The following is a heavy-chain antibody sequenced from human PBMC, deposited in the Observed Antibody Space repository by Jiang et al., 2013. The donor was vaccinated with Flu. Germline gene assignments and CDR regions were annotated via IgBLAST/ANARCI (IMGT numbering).Heavy chain of an antibody. D-gene: IGHD3-10*01. Sequence: LLKPSETLSLTCAVSDYSISRGYFWGWIRQPPGKGLEWIGSIYHSGSTYYNPSLKSRVTISVDTSKNQFSLKLSSVTAADTAVYYCARLPEKGSGYYYGMDVWGQGTTVTVSS. CDR2: IYHSGST. CDR1: DYSISRGYF. V-gene: IGHV4-38-2*01. CDR3: ARLPEKGSGYYYGMDV. J-gene: IGHJ6*02.